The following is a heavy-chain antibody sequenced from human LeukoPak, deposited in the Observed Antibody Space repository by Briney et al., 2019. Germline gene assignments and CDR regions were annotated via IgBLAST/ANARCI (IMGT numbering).Heavy chain of an antibody. CDR2: IYPGNSDT. V-gene: IGHV5-51*01. Sequence: GESLKISCKASGYSSTNWIAWVRQLPGKGLEWVRIIYPGNSDTRYSPSVQGQLAISVDKSISTVYVHWSSLKASDTAMYYCARQRGTTGYDYWGQGTLVTVSS. D-gene: IGHD1-1*01. J-gene: IGHJ4*02. CDR1: GYSSTNW. CDR3: ARQRGTTGYDY.